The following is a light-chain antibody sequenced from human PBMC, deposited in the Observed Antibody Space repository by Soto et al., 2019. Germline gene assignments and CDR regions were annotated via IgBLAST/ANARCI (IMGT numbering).Light chain of an antibody. Sequence: HSALTQPASVSGSPGQSITISCTGTSSDLGNYNYVSWYQQHPGKAPKLMIYDVSNRPSGVSDRFSGSKSGNTASLTISGLQAEDEADYYCTSYISTGTYVFGTGTKLTVL. J-gene: IGLJ1*01. V-gene: IGLV2-14*03. CDR2: DVS. CDR3: TSYISTGTYV. CDR1: SSDLGNYNY.